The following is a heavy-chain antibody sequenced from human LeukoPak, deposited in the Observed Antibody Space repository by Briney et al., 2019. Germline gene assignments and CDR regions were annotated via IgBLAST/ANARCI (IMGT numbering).Heavy chain of an antibody. Sequence: PSQTLSLTCTVSGGSISSNPYYWSWIRQPAGKGLEWIGRINTSGSTNYNPSLKSRVTISVDTSKNQFSLKLSSVTAADTAVYYCARGGHSYVPQRLRPVDYWGQGTLVTVSS. CDR3: ARGGHSYVPQRLRPVDY. J-gene: IGHJ4*02. CDR2: INTSGST. D-gene: IGHD2-21*02. V-gene: IGHV4-61*02. CDR1: GGSISSNPYY.